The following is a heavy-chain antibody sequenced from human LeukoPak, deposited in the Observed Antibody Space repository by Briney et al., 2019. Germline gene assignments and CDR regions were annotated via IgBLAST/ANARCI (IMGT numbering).Heavy chain of an antibody. CDR3: AKGLAWIQLWLRGFDY. CDR1: GFTFSSYA. CDR2: ISGSGGST. V-gene: IGHV3-23*01. D-gene: IGHD5-18*01. Sequence: PGGSLRLSCAASGFTFSSYAMSWVRQAPGKGLEWVSAISGSGGSTYYADSVKGRFTISRDNSKNTLYLQMNSLRAEDTAVYYCAKGLAWIQLWLRGFDYWGQGTLVTVSS. J-gene: IGHJ4*02.